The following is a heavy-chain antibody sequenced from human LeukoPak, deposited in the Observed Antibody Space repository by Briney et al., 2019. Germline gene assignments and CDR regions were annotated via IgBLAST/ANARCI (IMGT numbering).Heavy chain of an antibody. CDR1: GYTFTSYG. D-gene: IGHD5-24*01. CDR2: ISAYNGNT. CDR3: ARGSGDGYNNPPLYYYHYMDV. V-gene: IGHV1-18*01. Sequence: ASVKVSCKASGYTFTSYGISWVRQAPGQGLEWMGWISAYNGNTNYAQKLQGRVTMTTDTCTSTAYMELRSLRSDDTAVYYCARGSGDGYNNPPLYYYHYMDVWGKGTTVTVSS. J-gene: IGHJ6*03.